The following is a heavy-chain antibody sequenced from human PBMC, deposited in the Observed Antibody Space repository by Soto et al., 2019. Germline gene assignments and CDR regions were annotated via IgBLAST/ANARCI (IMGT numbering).Heavy chain of an antibody. J-gene: IGHJ4*02. CDR3: ARGRGIQL. Sequence: SETLSLTCAVYGGSFSGYYWSWIRQPPGKWLEWIGEINHSGSTNYNPSLKSRVTISVDTSKNQFSLKLSSVTAADTAVYYCARGRGIQLWGQGXLVTVYS. CDR2: INHSGST. V-gene: IGHV4-34*01. D-gene: IGHD5-18*01. CDR1: GGSFSGYY.